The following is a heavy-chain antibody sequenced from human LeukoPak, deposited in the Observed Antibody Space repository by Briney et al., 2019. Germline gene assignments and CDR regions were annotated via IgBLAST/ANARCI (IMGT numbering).Heavy chain of an antibody. D-gene: IGHD6-6*01. CDR1: GFTFSSYA. CDR3: AKGGSSSSSLYYYYMDV. CDR2: MWYDGNNK. Sequence: GGSLRLSCAASGFTFSSYAMHWVRQAPGKGLEWVAFMWYDGNNKYYADSVKGRFTISRDNSKNTLYVQMNSLRAEDTAVYYCAKGGSSSSSLYYYYMDVWGKGTTVTVSS. V-gene: IGHV3-30*02. J-gene: IGHJ6*03.